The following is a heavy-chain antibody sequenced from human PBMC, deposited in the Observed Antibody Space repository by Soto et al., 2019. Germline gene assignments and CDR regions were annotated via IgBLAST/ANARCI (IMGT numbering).Heavy chain of an antibody. CDR3: ASSPGGAVAVKRQGWFDP. V-gene: IGHV4-30-2*01. J-gene: IGHJ5*02. Sequence: KPSETLSLTCAVSGGSIGSGGYSWSWIRQPPGKCLEWIGYIYHSGSTYYNPSLKSRVTISVDRSKNQFSLKLSSVTAADTAVYYCASSPGGAVAVKRQGWFDPWGQGTLVTVYS. CDR1: GGSIGSGGYS. CDR2: IYHSGST. D-gene: IGHD6-19*01.